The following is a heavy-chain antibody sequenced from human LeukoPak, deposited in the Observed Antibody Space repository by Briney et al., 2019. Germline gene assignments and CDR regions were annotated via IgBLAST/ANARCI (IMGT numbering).Heavy chain of an antibody. J-gene: IGHJ4*02. CDR1: GFTVSSNY. D-gene: IGHD3-3*01. V-gene: IGHV3-53*01. Sequence: GGSLRLSCAASGFTVSSNYMSWVRQAPGKGLEWVSVIYSGGSTYYADSVKGRFTISRDNSKNTLYLQTNSLRAEDTAVYYCASRQIFGVVIIDYWGQGTLVTVSS. CDR3: ASRQIFGVVIIDY. CDR2: IYSGGST.